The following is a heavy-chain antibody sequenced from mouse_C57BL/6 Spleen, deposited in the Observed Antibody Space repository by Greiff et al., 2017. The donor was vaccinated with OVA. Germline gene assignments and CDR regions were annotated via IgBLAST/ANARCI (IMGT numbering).Heavy chain of an antibody. D-gene: IGHD4-1*01. CDR2: IDPSDSYT. J-gene: IGHJ1*03. V-gene: IGHV1-69*01. Sequence: VQVVESGAELVMPGASVKLSCKASGYTFTSYWMHWVKQRPGQGLEWIGEIDPSDSYTNYNQKFKGKSTLTVDKSSSTAYMQLSSLTSEDSAVYYCARKRLGPWYFDVWGTGTTVTVSS. CDR1: GYTFTSYW. CDR3: ARKRLGPWYFDV.